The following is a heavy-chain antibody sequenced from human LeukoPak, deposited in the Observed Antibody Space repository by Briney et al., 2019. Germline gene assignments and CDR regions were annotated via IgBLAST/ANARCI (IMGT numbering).Heavy chain of an antibody. CDR2: IYYSGST. V-gene: IGHV4-31*03. D-gene: IGHD3-22*01. CDR3: ARGRLRDYYDSSGYFNWFDP. J-gene: IGHJ5*02. Sequence: SETLSLTCTVSGGSISSGGYYWSWIRQHPGKGLEWIGYIYYSGSTYYNPSLKSRVTISVDTSKNQFSLKLSSVTAADTAVYYCARGRLRDYYDSSGYFNWFDPRGQGTLVTVSS. CDR1: GGSISSGGYY.